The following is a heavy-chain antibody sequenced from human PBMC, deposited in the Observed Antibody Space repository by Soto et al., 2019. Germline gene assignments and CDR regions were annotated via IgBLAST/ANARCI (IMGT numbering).Heavy chain of an antibody. J-gene: IGHJ4*02. D-gene: IGHD3-10*01. CDR3: ARHNYGSGSTYFDY. Sequence: QVQLQESGPGLVKPSETLSLTCTVSGGSISSYYWSWIRQPPGKGLEWIGYIYYSGSTNYNPSLTSRGTRSVDSSKNQCSLKQNSMTAADTAVYYCARHNYGSGSTYFDYWGQGTLVTVSS. CDR2: IYYSGST. V-gene: IGHV4-59*08. CDR1: GGSISSYY.